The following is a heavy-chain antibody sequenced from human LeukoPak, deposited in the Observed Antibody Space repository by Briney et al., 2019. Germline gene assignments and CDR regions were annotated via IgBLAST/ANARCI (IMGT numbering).Heavy chain of an antibody. V-gene: IGHV3-11*04. J-gene: IGHJ3*02. D-gene: IGHD3-10*01. Sequence: GGSLRLSCAASGFTFSDYYMSWIRQAPGKGLEWVSYISSSGSTIYYADSVKGRFTISRDNAKNSLYLQMNSLRAEDTAVYYCARDTYYWLGSFSAFDIWGQGTMVTVSS. CDR2: ISSSGSTI. CDR3: ARDTYYWLGSFSAFDI. CDR1: GFTFSDYY.